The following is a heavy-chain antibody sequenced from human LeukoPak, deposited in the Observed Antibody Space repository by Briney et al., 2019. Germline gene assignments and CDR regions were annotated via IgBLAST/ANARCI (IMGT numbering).Heavy chain of an antibody. CDR1: GVSISSYY. CDR3: ASILYGASGFDY. Sequence: SETLSLTCTVSGVSISSYYWSWIRQPPGKGLEWIAFFHHSGTTNYNPSLNSRVSISLDTSKNQFSLKLTSVTAADTAVYYCASILYGASGFDYWGQGTQVTVSS. J-gene: IGHJ4*02. CDR2: FHHSGTT. D-gene: IGHD4/OR15-4a*01. V-gene: IGHV4-59*01.